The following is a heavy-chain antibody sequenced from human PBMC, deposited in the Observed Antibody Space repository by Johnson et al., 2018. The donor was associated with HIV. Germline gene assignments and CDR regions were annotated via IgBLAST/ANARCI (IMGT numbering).Heavy chain of an antibody. Sequence: VQLVESGGDLVQPGGSLRLSCAVSGFTVSSNYMSWVRQAPGKGLEWVSVIYSGGDTYYSDSVMGRFTISRDTSKNTLYLQMNSLRGDDTAVYYCTRVSSTSWALDIWGQGTLVTVSS. D-gene: IGHD2-15*01. V-gene: IGHV3-66*01. CDR2: IYSGGDT. J-gene: IGHJ3*02. CDR1: GFTVSSNY. CDR3: TRVSSTSWALDI.